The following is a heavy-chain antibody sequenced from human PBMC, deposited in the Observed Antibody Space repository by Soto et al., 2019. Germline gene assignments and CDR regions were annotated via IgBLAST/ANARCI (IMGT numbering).Heavy chain of an antibody. CDR3: ARARLSNGDPNIYFFYGLEV. J-gene: IGHJ6*02. Sequence: QVQLVQSGAEVKRPGSSVKFSCKASGDMFRNSAFTWVRQAPGQGLAWMGVIIPLFRKTDVAKKFQGRVNITAVESTSSLYMEVSSLTSEDTAVSYCARARLSNGDPNIYFFYGLEVWCQGTTITVSS. V-gene: IGHV1-69*01. D-gene: IGHD3-10*01. CDR2: IIPLFRKT. CDR1: GDMFRNSA.